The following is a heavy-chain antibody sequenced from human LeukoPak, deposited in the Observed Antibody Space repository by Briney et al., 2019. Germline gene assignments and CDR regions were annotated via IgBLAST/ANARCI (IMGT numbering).Heavy chain of an antibody. D-gene: IGHD6-13*01. V-gene: IGHV1-2*02. J-gene: IGHJ6*02. CDR1: GYTFTDYY. CDR2: IHPNSGGT. CDR3: ARVRIGQQLDKYYYYAMDV. Sequence: ASVKVSCKASGYTFTDYYMHWVRQAPGQGLEWMGWIHPNSGGTHYAQKFQGRVTMTTDTSISTAYMEVSRLRSDDTAVYYCARVRIGQQLDKYYYYAMDVWGQGTTVTVSS.